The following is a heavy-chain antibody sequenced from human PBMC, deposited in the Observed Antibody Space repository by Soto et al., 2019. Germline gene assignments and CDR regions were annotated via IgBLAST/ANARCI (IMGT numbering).Heavy chain of an antibody. J-gene: IGHJ4*02. Sequence: GGSLRLSCAASGCTFSSYAMSWVRQAPGKGLEWVSAISGSGGSTYYADSVKGRFTISRENSKNTLYLQMNSLRAEDTAVYYCAKDLGGIHTPYFDYWGQGTLVTVSS. V-gene: IGHV3-23*01. CDR3: AKDLGGIHTPYFDY. D-gene: IGHD3-16*02. CDR1: GCTFSSYA. CDR2: ISGSGGST.